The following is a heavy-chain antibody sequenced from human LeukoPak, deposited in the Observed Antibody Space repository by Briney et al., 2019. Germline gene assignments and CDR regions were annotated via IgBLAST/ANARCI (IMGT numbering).Heavy chain of an antibody. V-gene: IGHV3-21*01. CDR3: ASGERGLGLPDY. CDR1: GFTFSSYS. CDR2: ISSSSSYI. J-gene: IGHJ4*02. D-gene: IGHD3-10*01. Sequence: GGSLRLSCAASGFTFSSYSMDWVRQAPGKGLEWVSSISSSSSYIYYADSVKGRFTISRDNAKNSLYLQMNSLRAEDTAVYYCASGERGLGLPDYWGQGTLVTVSS.